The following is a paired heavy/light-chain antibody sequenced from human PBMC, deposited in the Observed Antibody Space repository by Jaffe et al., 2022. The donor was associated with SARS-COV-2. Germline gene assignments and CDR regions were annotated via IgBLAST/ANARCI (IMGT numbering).Heavy chain of an antibody. J-gene: IGHJ4*02. CDR1: GFSFKNFA. V-gene: IGHV3-30*04. Sequence: QVQLVESGGGMVQPGGSLRLSCEGSGFSFKNFAFHWVRQAPGKGLEWLTAMSYDGNSIYYADSVRGRFSISRDDAKHTVFLQMNGLRREDTALYYCARDIDFRPSASGHFDHWGPGTQVIVYS. D-gene: IGHD3-10*01. CDR2: MSYDGNSI. CDR3: ARDIDFRPSASGHFDH.
Light chain of an antibody. V-gene: IGLV1-36*01. J-gene: IGLJ3*02. Sequence: QSVLTQPPSVSGAPRQRVTISCSGSYSNIGKHGVNWYQQLPGKAPKVLIYYDDLLSSGVSDRFSGSKSDTSASLTISGLQSEDEADYFCSVWDDSLNGWVFGGGTKLTVL. CDR1: YSNIGKHG. CDR3: SVWDDSLNGWV. CDR2: YDD.